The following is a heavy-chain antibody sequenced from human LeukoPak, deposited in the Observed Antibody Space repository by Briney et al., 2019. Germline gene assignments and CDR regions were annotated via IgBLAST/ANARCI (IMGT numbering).Heavy chain of an antibody. CDR3: ARDEAVAGRALFDI. V-gene: IGHV1-2*02. Sequence: ASVTVSCKASGYTFTGYYMHWVRQAPGQGLEWMGWINPNSGGTNYAQKFQGRVTMTRDTSISTAYMELSRLRSDDTAVYYCARDEAVAGRALFDIWGQGTMVTVSS. D-gene: IGHD6-19*01. CDR2: INPNSGGT. CDR1: GYTFTGYY. J-gene: IGHJ3*02.